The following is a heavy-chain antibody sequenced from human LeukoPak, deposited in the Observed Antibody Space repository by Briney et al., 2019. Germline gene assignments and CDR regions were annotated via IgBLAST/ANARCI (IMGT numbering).Heavy chain of an antibody. CDR1: GFTFSRYW. V-gene: IGHV3-74*01. J-gene: IGHJ4*02. D-gene: IGHD3-10*01. CDR3: ARSTGWFGQGYFDY. Sequence: GGSLRLSCAASGFTFSRYWLHGVRQAPGKGLVWVSHINSDGSSTSYADSVKRRFTISGDDAKNTLYLQMNSLRAEDTAVYYCARSTGWFGQGYFDYWGQGTLVTSPQ. CDR2: INSDGSST.